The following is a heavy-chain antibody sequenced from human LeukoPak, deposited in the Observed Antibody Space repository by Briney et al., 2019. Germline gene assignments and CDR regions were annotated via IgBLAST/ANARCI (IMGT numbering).Heavy chain of an antibody. CDR1: GFTFSTYS. J-gene: IGHJ4*02. CDR3: ARDGGYCDTTTCYDRLDY. Sequence: GESLKISCAASGFTFSTYSMTWVRQAPGKGLEWVANIKRDGSDKIHVDSVKGRFTISRDNAKNSLYLQMNSLRVEDSAVYFCARDGGYCDTTTCYDRLDYWGQGALVTVSS. D-gene: IGHD2-2*01. CDR2: IKRDGSDK. V-gene: IGHV3-7*04.